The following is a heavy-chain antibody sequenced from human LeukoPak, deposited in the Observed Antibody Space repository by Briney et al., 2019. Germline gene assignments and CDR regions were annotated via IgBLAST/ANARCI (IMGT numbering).Heavy chain of an antibody. V-gene: IGHV3-48*03. Sequence: GGSLRLSCAASGFSFSIYEMNWVRQAPGKGLEWVSNISPSGSTKYYADSVKGRFTVSRDNAKNSLYLQMNSLRAGDTGVYYCTKLAVASADSWGQGTLVTVSS. J-gene: IGHJ4*02. D-gene: IGHD6-19*01. CDR3: TKLAVASADS. CDR2: ISPSGSTK. CDR1: GFSFSIYE.